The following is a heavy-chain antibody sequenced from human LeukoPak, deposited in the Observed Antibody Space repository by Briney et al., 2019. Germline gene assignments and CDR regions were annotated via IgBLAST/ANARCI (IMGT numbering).Heavy chain of an antibody. CDR3: AKTRSGTANNYFDY. D-gene: IGHD1-26*01. Sequence: PGGSLRLSCAASGFTVSSNYMSWVRQAPGKGLEWVSAISGSGGSTYYADSVKGRFTISRDSSKNTLYLQMNSLRAEDTAVYYCAKTRSGTANNYFDYWGQGTLVTVSS. J-gene: IGHJ4*02. V-gene: IGHV3-23*01. CDR1: GFTVSSNY. CDR2: ISGSGGST.